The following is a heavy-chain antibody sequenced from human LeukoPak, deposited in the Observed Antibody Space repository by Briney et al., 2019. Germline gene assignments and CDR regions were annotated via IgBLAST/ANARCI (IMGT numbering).Heavy chain of an antibody. CDR2: IIPNSGGT. D-gene: IGHD3-10*01. V-gene: IGHV1-2*02. CDR3: ARTLYRVASGSYYIGY. Sequence: GASVKVSCKASGYTFTDYFIHWVRQAPGQGLEWMGWIIPNSGGTNYAQKFQGRVTMTRNTSISTAYMELSSLRSEDTAVYYCARTLYRVASGSYYIGYWGQGTLVTVSS. J-gene: IGHJ4*02. CDR1: GYTFTDYF.